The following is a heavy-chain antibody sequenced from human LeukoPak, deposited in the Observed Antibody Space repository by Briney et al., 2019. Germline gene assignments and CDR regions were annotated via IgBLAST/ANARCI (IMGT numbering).Heavy chain of an antibody. D-gene: IGHD3-10*01. Sequence: SETLSLTCSVSGGSIDNHYWTWIRRPPGKGLEWIGHIYYSGSTTYNPSLKSRVTISVDTSKNQFSLKLSSVTPADTAAYYCARDLGYFGSRSYLGWFDPWGQGTLVTVSS. CDR1: GGSIDNHY. CDR2: IYYSGST. J-gene: IGHJ5*02. V-gene: IGHV4-59*11. CDR3: ARDLGYFGSRSYLGWFDP.